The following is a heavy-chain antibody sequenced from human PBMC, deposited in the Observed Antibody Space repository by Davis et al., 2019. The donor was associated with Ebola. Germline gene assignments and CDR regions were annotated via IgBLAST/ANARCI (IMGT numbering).Heavy chain of an antibody. CDR2: INAGNGNT. CDR3: ARERSGSYHYYYYGMDV. Sequence: ASVKVSCKASGYTFTSYAMHWVRQAPGQRLEWMGWINAGNGNTKYSQKFQGRVTITRDTSASTAYMELSSLRSEDTAVYYCARERSGSYHYYYYGMDVWGQGTTVTVSS. J-gene: IGHJ6*02. V-gene: IGHV1-3*01. D-gene: IGHD1-26*01. CDR1: GYTFTSYA.